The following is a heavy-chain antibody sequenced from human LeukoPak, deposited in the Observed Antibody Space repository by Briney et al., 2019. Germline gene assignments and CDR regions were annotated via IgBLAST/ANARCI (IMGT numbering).Heavy chain of an antibody. CDR2: INPNSGGT. Sequence: ASVKVSCKASANTLGYYMHWVRQAPGQGLEWMGWINPNSGGTNYAQKFQGRVTMTRDTSISTAFMEVSRLRSDDTAVYYCARDLSITMVRAPFYWGPGTPVTVSS. CDR3: ARDLSITMVRAPFY. V-gene: IGHV1-2*02. CDR1: ANTLGYY. J-gene: IGHJ4*02. D-gene: IGHD3-10*01.